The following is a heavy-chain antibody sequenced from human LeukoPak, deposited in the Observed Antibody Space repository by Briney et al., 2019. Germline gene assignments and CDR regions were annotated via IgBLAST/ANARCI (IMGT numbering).Heavy chain of an antibody. J-gene: IGHJ3*02. CDR1: GFTFRNYG. CDR2: ISYDGSNK. D-gene: IGHD3-9*01. CDR3: AKVRYFGPSAFDI. V-gene: IGHV3-30*18. Sequence: PGRSLRLSCAASGFTFRNYGMHWVRQAPGKGLDWVAVISYDGSNKYYADSVKGRFTISRDNSKNTLYLQMNSLRAEDTAVYYCAKVRYFGPSAFDIWGQGTMVTVS.